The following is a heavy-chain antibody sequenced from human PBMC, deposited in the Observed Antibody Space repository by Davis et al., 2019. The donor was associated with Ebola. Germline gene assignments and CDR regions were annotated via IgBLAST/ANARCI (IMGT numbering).Heavy chain of an antibody. V-gene: IGHV3-43D*03. Sequence: GESLKISCAASGFTFGDFAMHWVRQAPGKGLEWVSLISWDGGTTYYADSVKGRFTISRDNAKNSLYLQMNSLRAEDTAVYYCVLQAAGNYYYYGMDVWGKGTTVTVSS. CDR2: ISWDGGTT. CDR1: GFTFGDFA. D-gene: IGHD6-13*01. J-gene: IGHJ6*04. CDR3: VLQAAGNYYYYGMDV.